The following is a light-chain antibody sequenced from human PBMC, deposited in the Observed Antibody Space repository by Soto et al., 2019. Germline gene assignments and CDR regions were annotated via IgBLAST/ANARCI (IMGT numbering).Light chain of an antibody. V-gene: IGKV3-20*01. CDR3: HQYGSYPGT. J-gene: IGKJ1*01. Sequence: EIVLTQSPGTLSSSPGERATLSCRASQTVTSNYLAWYQQKPGQAPRLLFFGASIRSTGLPDRFSGGGSGTDCTLTISRREPEDFAVYYCHQYGSYPGTFGQGTRVEGK. CDR1: QTVTSNY. CDR2: GAS.